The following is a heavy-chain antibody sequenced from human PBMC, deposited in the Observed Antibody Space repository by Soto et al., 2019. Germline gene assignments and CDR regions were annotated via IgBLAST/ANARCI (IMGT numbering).Heavy chain of an antibody. CDR1: GGSISSSSYY. D-gene: IGHD3-16*01. V-gene: IGHV4-39*01. Sequence: SETLCLTCTVSGGSISSSSYYWGWIRQPPGKGLEWIGSIYYSGSTYYNPSLKSRVTISVDTSKNQFSLKLRSVTAPDTAVYYCAKHHLEKTVSGLAVRGNGTTDPVS. J-gene: IGHJ6*04. CDR3: AKHHLEKTVSGLAV. CDR2: IYYSGST.